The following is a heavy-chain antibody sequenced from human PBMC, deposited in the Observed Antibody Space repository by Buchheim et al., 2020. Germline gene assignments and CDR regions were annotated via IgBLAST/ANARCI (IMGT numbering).Heavy chain of an antibody. CDR1: GGSFSGYY. V-gene: IGHV4-34*01. CDR3: ARASTGDSSSSFYYYYYGMDV. CDR2: INHSGST. D-gene: IGHD6-6*01. Sequence: QVQLQQWGAGLLKPSETLSLTCAVYGGSFSGYYWSWSRQPPGKGLEWIGEINHSGSTNYNPSLKSRVTISVDTSKNQFSLKRSSVTAADTAVYYCARASTGDSSSSFYYYYYGMDVWGQGTT. J-gene: IGHJ6*02.